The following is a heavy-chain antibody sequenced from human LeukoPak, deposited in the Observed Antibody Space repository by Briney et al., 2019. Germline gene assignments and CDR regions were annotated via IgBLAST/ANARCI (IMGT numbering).Heavy chain of an antibody. V-gene: IGHV3-53*01. J-gene: IGHJ4*02. CDR2: IYGGDST. Sequence: PGGSLRLSCAASGFTVSSNYMSWVRQAPGKGLEWVSVIYGGDSTYYADSVKGRFTISRDNSKNTLHLQMSSLRAEDTAVYYCAAQPCSVGRCYLDYWGQGTLVTVSS. CDR1: GFTVSSNY. D-gene: IGHD2-15*01. CDR3: AAQPCSVGRCYLDY.